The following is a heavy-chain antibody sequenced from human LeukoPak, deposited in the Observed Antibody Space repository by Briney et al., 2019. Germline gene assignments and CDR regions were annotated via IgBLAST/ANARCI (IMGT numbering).Heavy chain of an antibody. D-gene: IGHD6-19*01. V-gene: IGHV4-34*01. CDR3: ARGGPRWYSSGWYDY. J-gene: IGHJ4*02. CDR2: INHSGST. CDR1: GGSFSGYY. Sequence: PSGTLSLTCAVYGGSFSGYYWSWIRQPPGKGLEWIGEINHSGSTNYSPSLKSRVTISVDTSKDQFSLKLSSVTAADTAVYYCARGGPRWYSSGWYDYWGQGTLVTVSS.